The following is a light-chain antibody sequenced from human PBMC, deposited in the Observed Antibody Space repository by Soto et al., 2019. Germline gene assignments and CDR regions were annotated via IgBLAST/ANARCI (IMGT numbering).Light chain of an antibody. V-gene: IGLV3-21*04. Sequence: SYELTQPPSVSVAPGKTARITCGGNNIGSKSEHWYQQKPHQAPVLVIYYDSDRPSGIPERSSGSNSGNTATLAISRVEAGDEADYYCQVWDSSSDSVVFGGGTKLTVL. CDR2: YDS. J-gene: IGLJ2*01. CDR3: QVWDSSSDSVV. CDR1: NIGSKS.